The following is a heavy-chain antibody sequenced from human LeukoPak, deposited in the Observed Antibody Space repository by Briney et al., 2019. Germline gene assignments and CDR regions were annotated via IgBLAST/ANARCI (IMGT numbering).Heavy chain of an antibody. J-gene: IGHJ4*02. V-gene: IGHV6-1*01. CDR2: TYYRSKLYY. D-gene: IGHD6-19*01. Sequence: PSETLSLTCSLSGDSVSSNIAAWNWIRQSPSRGLEWLGRTYYRSKLYYDYALSVKSRISINPDTSKNQFSLQLNSVTPEDTAIYYCARYSLAEAGALDCWGQGTLVTVSS. CDR3: ARYSLAEAGALDC. CDR1: GDSVSSNIAA.